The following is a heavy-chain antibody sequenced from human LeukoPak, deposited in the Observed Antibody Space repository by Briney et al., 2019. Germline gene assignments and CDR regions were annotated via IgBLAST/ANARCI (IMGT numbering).Heavy chain of an antibody. Sequence: GGSLRLSCAASGFTFSSYGMHWVRQAPGKGLEWVAVISYDGSNKYYADSVKGRFTISRDNSKNTLYLQMNSLRAEDTAVYYCAKEGGEYSGSYSSNAFDIWGQGTMVTVSS. CDR2: ISYDGSNK. CDR1: GFTFSSYG. V-gene: IGHV3-30*18. D-gene: IGHD1-26*01. J-gene: IGHJ3*02. CDR3: AKEGGEYSGSYSSNAFDI.